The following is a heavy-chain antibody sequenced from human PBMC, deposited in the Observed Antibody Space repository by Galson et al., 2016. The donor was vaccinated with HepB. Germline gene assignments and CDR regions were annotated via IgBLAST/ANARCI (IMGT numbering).Heavy chain of an antibody. V-gene: IGHV3-23*01. Sequence: SLRLSCAASGFTFSSYAMSWVRQAPGKGLEWVSVITGSGGSTYYADSVKGRFTISRDNSKNTLYLQMNSLRAEDTAVYYCAKGLVVRGGGYYFDYWGQGTLVTGSS. CDR3: AKGLVVRGGGYYFDY. D-gene: IGHD3-16*01. CDR1: GFTFSSYA. J-gene: IGHJ4*02. CDR2: ITGSGGST.